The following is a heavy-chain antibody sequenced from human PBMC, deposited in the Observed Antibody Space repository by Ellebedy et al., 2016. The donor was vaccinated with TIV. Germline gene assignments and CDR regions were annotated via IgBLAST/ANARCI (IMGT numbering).Heavy chain of an antibody. CDR3: AREIDY. CDR2: ISWNSGSI. Sequence: GESLKISXAASGFTFSNAWMSWVRQAPGKGLEWVSGISWNSGSIGYADSVKGRFTISRDNAKNSLYLQMNSLRAEDTAVYYCAREIDYWGQGTLVTVSS. J-gene: IGHJ4*02. V-gene: IGHV3-48*04. CDR1: GFTFSNAW.